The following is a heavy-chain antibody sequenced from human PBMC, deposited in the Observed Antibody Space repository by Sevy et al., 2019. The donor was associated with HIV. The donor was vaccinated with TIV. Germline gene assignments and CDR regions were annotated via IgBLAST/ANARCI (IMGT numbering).Heavy chain of an antibody. CDR3: ARSVAGNFDS. CDR2: MTSDLNTI. D-gene: IGHD6-19*01. V-gene: IGHV3-48*02. CDR1: GFTFNIYS. Sequence: GGSLRLSCAASGFTFNIYSMNWVRQAPGKGLEWISYMTSDLNTIYYADSVKGRFTISRDNDRYLLFLQMDGLRDEDTGVYYCARSVAGNFDSWGRGTLVTVSS. J-gene: IGHJ4*02.